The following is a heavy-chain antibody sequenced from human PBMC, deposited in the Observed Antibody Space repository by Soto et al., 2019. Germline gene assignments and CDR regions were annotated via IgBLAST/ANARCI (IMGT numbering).Heavy chain of an antibody. D-gene: IGHD3-22*01. CDR1: GGTFSSYA. CDR3: ARDAYYYDGSGYSGGVY. J-gene: IGHJ4*02. CDR2: IIPIFGTP. Sequence: QVQLVQSGAEVKKPGSSVKVSCKASGGTFSSYAISWVRQAPGQGLEWMRGIIPIFGTPNYAQKMQGRVTITADESTRTGYMELSSRRSEATAVYYSARDAYYYDGSGYSGGVYWGQRNLVTDSS. V-gene: IGHV1-69*01.